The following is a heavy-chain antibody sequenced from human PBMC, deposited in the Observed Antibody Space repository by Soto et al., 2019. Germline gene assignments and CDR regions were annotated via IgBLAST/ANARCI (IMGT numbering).Heavy chain of an antibody. CDR3: AAHLKTTVTAYWYFDL. V-gene: IGHV4-34*01. CDR2: INPSGIT. CDR1: GGSFSGYY. J-gene: IGHJ2*01. Sequence: SETLSLTCAVYGGSFSGYYWSWIRQPPGKGLEWIGEINPSGITNLNPSLKSRVSISVDTSKKQFSLKLSSVTAADTAVYFCAAHLKTTVTAYWYFDLWGRGTLVTVSS. D-gene: IGHD4-17*01.